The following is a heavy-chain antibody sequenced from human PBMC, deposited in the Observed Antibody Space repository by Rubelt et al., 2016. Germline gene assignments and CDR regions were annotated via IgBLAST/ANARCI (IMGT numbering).Heavy chain of an antibody. Sequence: EVQLVESGGGLVQPGGSLRLSCEASGFTFNTYWMHWVRQVPGKGLVWVSRINGDGTSTAYADSVKGRFTISRDNTKNTLYLQMNSLRAWDTALYYCATGTTAFDYYYYYMDGWGRGTTVTVSS. CDR1: GFTFNTYW. J-gene: IGHJ6*03. CDR3: ATGTTAFDYYYYYMDG. V-gene: IGHV3-74*02. CDR2: INGDGTST. D-gene: IGHD1-14*01.